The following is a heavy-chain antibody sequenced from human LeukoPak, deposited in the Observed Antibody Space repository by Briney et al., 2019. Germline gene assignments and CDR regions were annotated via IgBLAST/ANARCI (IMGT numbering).Heavy chain of an antibody. D-gene: IGHD2-2*01. CDR3: ASGGRESGCSSTSCYVSDWFDP. J-gene: IGHJ5*02. Sequence: SETLSLTCTVSGGSISSSSYYWGWIRQPPGKGLEWIGSIYYSGSTYYNPSLKSRVTISVDTSKNQFSLKLSSVTAADTAVYYCASGGRESGCSSTSCYVSDWFDPWGQGTLVTVSS. CDR2: IYYSGST. V-gene: IGHV4-39*01. CDR1: GGSISSSSYY.